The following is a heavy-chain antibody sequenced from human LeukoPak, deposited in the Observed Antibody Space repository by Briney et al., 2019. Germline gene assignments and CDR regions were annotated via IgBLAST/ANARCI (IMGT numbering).Heavy chain of an antibody. V-gene: IGHV3-23*01. D-gene: IGHD1-26*01. CDR3: AQRSRELQT. CDR2: ISGSGGRT. Sequence: PGGSLRLSCAASGFTFSSYVMSWVRQAPGKGLEWVSAISGSGGRTYYADSVKGRFAISRDNSKNTLFLQMNSLRAEDTAIYYFAQRSRELQTWGQETLVTVSS. CDR1: GFTFSSYV. J-gene: IGHJ5*02.